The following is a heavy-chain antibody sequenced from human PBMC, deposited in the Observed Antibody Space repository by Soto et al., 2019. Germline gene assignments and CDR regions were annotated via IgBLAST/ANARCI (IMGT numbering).Heavy chain of an antibody. D-gene: IGHD2-2*01. CDR2: TYYRSKWYN. CDR1: GDSVSSNSAA. J-gene: IGHJ6*02. V-gene: IGHV6-1*01. Sequence: PSQTLSLTCAISGDSVSSNSAAWNWIRQSPSRGLEWLGRTYYRSKWYNDYAVSVKSRITINPDTSKNQFSLQLNSVTPEDTAVYYCARDIVVVPAAMEGYYYGMDVWGQGTTVTVSS. CDR3: ARDIVVVPAAMEGYYYGMDV.